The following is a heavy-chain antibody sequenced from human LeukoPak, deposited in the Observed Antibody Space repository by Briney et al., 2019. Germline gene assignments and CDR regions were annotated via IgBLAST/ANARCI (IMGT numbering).Heavy chain of an antibody. CDR2: ISGSGGST. J-gene: IGHJ4*02. CDR1: GFTFSSYA. D-gene: IGHD3-3*01. Sequence: GGSLRLSCAASGFTFSSYAMSWVSQAPGHGLEWVSAISGSGGSTYYADSVKGRCTISRDNSKNTLYLQMNSLRAEDTAVYYCAKEDGFWSGYYIDYWGQGTLVTVSS. CDR3: AKEDGFWSGYYIDY. V-gene: IGHV3-23*01.